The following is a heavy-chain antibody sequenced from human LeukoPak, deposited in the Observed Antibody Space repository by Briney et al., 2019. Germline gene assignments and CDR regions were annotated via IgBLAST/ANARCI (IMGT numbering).Heavy chain of an antibody. V-gene: IGHV4-34*01. J-gene: IGHJ6*03. CDR2: INHSGST. Sequence: PSETLSLTCAVYGGSFSGYYWSWIRQPPGKGLEWIGEINHSGSTNYNPSLKSRVTISVDTSKNQFSLKLSSVTPEDTAVYYCARASPRGDYYYYYYMDVWGKGTTVTVSS. CDR3: ARASPRGDYYYYYYMDV. D-gene: IGHD3-10*01. CDR1: GGSFSGYY.